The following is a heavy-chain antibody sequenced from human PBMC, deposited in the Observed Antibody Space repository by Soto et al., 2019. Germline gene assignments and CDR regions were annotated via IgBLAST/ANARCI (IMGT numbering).Heavy chain of an antibody. Sequence: HPGGSLRLSCAASGFTVSSNYMSWVRQAPGKGLEWVSVIYSGGSTYYADSVKGRFTISRDNSKNTLYPQMNGLRAEDTAVYYCARAVVDDYGDWIDYWGQGTLVTVSS. V-gene: IGHV3-66*01. CDR3: ARAVVDDYGDWIDY. CDR2: IYSGGST. D-gene: IGHD4-17*01. J-gene: IGHJ4*02. CDR1: GFTVSSNY.